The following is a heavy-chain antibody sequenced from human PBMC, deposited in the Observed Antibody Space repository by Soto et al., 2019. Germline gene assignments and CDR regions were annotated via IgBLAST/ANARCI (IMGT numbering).Heavy chain of an antibody. CDR2: SAPEQGEP. Sequence: QVQLVQSGAEVRKPGASVRVSCKVPENTLTELTIDWLRQAPGKGLEWMGQSAPEQGEPVYPQKFQGRVSMTGGPSTDTAYKELTSLRFEDPAVYFWSADRKIVGTIGAFDFWGQGTLVTVSS. CDR3: SADRKIVGTIGAFDF. D-gene: IGHD1-26*01. J-gene: IGHJ4*02. CDR1: ENTLTELT. V-gene: IGHV1-24*01.